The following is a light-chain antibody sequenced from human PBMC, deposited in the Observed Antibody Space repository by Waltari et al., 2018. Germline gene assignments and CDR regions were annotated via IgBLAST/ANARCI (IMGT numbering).Light chain of an antibody. CDR2: AAS. V-gene: IGKV1-17*01. J-gene: IGKJ1*01. CDR3: LQHNNYPRT. CDR1: QDITNE. Sequence: DIQMTQSPSSLSASVGDRVTITCRASQDITNELVWFQQRPGKATKRLIYAASSLQSGVPSRFSGSGFGTEFTLTISSLQPEDFATYYCLQHNNYPRTFGQGTKVEIK.